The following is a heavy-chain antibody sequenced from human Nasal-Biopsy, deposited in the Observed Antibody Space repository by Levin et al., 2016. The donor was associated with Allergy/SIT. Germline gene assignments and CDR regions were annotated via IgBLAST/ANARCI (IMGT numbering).Heavy chain of an antibody. J-gene: IGHJ6*02. CDR1: GFTFSTYS. CDR3: ARGRGGGSPSEGLDV. D-gene: IGHD1-26*01. CDR2: ISSSGFYI. Sequence: ESLKISCVASGFTFSTYSMHWVRQAPGKGLEWVSSISSSGFYIYYADSMNGRIAISRDNAKNSLYLQMNSLRVDDTAVYYCARGRGGGSPSEGLDVWGQGTTVTVSS. V-gene: IGHV3-21*01.